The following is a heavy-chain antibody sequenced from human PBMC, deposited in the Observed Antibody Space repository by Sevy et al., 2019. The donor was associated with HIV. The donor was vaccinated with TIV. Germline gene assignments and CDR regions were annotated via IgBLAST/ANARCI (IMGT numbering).Heavy chain of an antibody. CDR1: GYTFTGHY. CDR3: ARADNIGGSTLDAFDL. V-gene: IGHV1-2*06. Sequence: ASVKVSCKASGYTFTGHYMHWVRQAPGQGLEWMGRINPKSGGTNYAQKFQGRVTMTRDTSMITAYMELSSLRSDDTAVYYCARADNIGGSTLDAFDLWGQGTMVTVSS. D-gene: IGHD1-20*01. CDR2: INPKSGGT. J-gene: IGHJ3*01.